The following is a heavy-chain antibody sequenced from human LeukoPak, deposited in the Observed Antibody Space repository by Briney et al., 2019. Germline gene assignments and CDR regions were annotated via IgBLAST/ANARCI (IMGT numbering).Heavy chain of an antibody. D-gene: IGHD3-22*01. J-gene: IGHJ4*02. CDR2: SDTGSSTI. CDR1: GFTFSSYS. V-gene: IGHV3-48*01. CDR3: ARAVWYYDSSGYAIGVYFDS. Sequence: GGSLRLSCAAPGFTFSSYSMNWVRQAPGKGLEWVSYSDTGSSTIYNADSVKGRFTISRDNAKNSLYLQMNSLRAEDTAVYYCARAVWYYDSSGYAIGVYFDSWGQGTLVTVSS.